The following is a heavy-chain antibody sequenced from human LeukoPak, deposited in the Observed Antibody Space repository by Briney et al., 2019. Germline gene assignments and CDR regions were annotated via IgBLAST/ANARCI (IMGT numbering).Heavy chain of an antibody. CDR2: ISAYNGNT. V-gene: IGHV1-18*01. J-gene: IGHJ6*02. Sequence: ASVKVSCKASGYTFTSYGISWVRQAPGQGLEWMGWISAYNGNTNYAQKLQGRVTMTTDTSTGTASMELRSLRSDDPDWYYFANNGYCSDGSSYFHYTMDAWGPGNTVTASS. D-gene: IGHD2-15*01. CDR1: GYTFTSYG. CDR3: ANNGYCSDGSSYFHYTMDA.